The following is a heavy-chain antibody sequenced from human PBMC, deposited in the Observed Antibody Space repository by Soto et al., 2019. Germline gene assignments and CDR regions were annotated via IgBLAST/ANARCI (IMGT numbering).Heavy chain of an antibody. CDR2: VSYDGSLK. D-gene: IGHD2-21*01. CDR3: AREIRGAIGPLDY. Sequence: GGSRRLSCEASGLPSSAYSINWVRQSPGKGLEWVAVVSYDGSLKFYADSVKGRFAISRDNSMNTVYLQMNSLSPDDTAVYYCAREIRGAIGPLDYWGQGTLVTVSS. V-gene: IGHV3-30*09. J-gene: IGHJ4*02. CDR1: GLPSSAYS.